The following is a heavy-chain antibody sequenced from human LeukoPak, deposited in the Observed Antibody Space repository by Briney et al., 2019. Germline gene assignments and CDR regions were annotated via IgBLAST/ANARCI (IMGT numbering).Heavy chain of an antibody. Sequence: ASVKVSCKASGYTFTSYAMHWVRQAPGQRLEWMGWINAGNGNTKYSQKFRGRVTITRDTSASTAYMELSSLRSEDTAVYYCARDRDYVWGSYRYPLGYWGQGTLVTVSS. J-gene: IGHJ4*02. V-gene: IGHV1-3*01. D-gene: IGHD3-16*02. CDR2: INAGNGNT. CDR1: GYTFTSYA. CDR3: ARDRDYVWGSYRYPLGY.